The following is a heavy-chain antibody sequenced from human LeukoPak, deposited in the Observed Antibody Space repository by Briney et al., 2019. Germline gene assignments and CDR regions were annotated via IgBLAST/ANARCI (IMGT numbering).Heavy chain of an antibody. D-gene: IGHD3-3*01. CDR3: ARDGNDFWNDQRFDP. V-gene: IGHV4-34*01. J-gene: IGHJ5*02. CDR2: VNHSGST. CDR1: GGSFSGYY. Sequence: SETLSLTCAVYGGSFSGYYWSWVRQPPGKGLEWIGEVNHSGSTNYNPSLKSRVTISVDTSKNQFSLKLSSVTAADTAVYYCARDGNDFWNDQRFDPWGQGTLVTVSS.